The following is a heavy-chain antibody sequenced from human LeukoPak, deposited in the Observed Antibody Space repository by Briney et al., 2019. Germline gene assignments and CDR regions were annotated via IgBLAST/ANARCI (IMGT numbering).Heavy chain of an antibody. J-gene: IGHJ4*02. Sequence: SSETLSLTCAVYGGSFSGYYWSWLRQPPGKGLEWIGEINHSGSTNYNPSLKSRVTISVDTSKNQFSLKLSSVTAADTAVYYCARGRTAAAGSIFDYWGQGTLVTVSS. CDR2: INHSGST. D-gene: IGHD6-13*01. CDR3: ARGRTAAAGSIFDY. V-gene: IGHV4-34*01. CDR1: GGSFSGYY.